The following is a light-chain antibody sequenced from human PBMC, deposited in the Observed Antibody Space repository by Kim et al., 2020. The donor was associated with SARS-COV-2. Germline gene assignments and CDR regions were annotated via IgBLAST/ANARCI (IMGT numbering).Light chain of an antibody. CDR2: KAS. CDR1: QSINSW. Sequence: DIQMTQSPSTLSASVGDRVTITCRASQSINSWLAWYQQKPGKAPKVLIYKASSLESGVPSRFSGSGSGTEFTLTISSLQPDDFATYYSQQYNSFSWWTFCQGTKVDIK. V-gene: IGKV1-5*03. J-gene: IGKJ1*01. CDR3: QQYNSFSWWT.